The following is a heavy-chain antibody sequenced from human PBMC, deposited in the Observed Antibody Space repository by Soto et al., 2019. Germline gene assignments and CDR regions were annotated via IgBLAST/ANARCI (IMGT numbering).Heavy chain of an antibody. CDR2: ISSSSSTI. J-gene: IGHJ4*02. CDR1: GFTFSSYS. D-gene: IGHD3-16*01. CDR3: ARAGPFWGLQTRQGFDY. Sequence: EVQLVESGGGLVQPGGSLRLSCAASGFTFSSYSMNWVRQAPGKGLEWVSYISSSSSTIYYADSVKGRFTISRDNAKNSLYLQMNSLRAEDTAVYYCARAGPFWGLQTRQGFDYWGQGTLVTVSS. V-gene: IGHV3-48*01.